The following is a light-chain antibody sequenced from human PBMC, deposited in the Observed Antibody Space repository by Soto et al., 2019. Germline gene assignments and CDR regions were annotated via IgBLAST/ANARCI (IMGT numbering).Light chain of an antibody. J-gene: IGKJ5*01. CDR1: HSLLYSNAYNY. CDR2: LGS. V-gene: IGKV2-28*01. Sequence: EIVMSQSPLSLSVTPGEPASFSCRSSHSLLYSNAYNYLDWYLQKPGQSPQLLIYLGSHRASGVTDRFSGSGSGTNFTLKISRVEAEDVGVYYCMQGLENLTFGQGTRLE. CDR3: MQGLENLT.